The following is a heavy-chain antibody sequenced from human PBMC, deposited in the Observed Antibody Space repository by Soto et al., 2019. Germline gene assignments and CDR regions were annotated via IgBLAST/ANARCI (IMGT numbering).Heavy chain of an antibody. Sequence: KSXGSLTLSCVGSGFTFSTYSIHWVRQAPGKGLDWVSSISSRSDIYYANSVKGRFTISRDNAKNSVSLQMNSLRAEDTAVYYCAREYTAWPLAYGLDVWGQGTTVTVSS. CDR3: AREYTAWPLAYGLDV. CDR1: GFTFSTYS. V-gene: IGHV3-21*01. D-gene: IGHD2-2*02. J-gene: IGHJ6*02. CDR2: ISSRSDI.